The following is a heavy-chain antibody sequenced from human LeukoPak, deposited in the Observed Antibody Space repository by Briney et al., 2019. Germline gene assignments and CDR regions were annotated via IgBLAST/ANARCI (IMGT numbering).Heavy chain of an antibody. CDR1: GFTFSSYA. V-gene: IGHV3-23*01. J-gene: IGHJ4*02. Sequence: YPGGSLRLSCAASGFTFSSYAMSWVRQAPGKGLEWVSAISGSGGSTYYADSVKGRFTISRDNSKNTLYLQMNSLRAEDTAVYYCVCAQQAVVTASQFDYWGQGTLVTVSS. CDR3: VCAQQAVVTASQFDY. D-gene: IGHD2-21*02. CDR2: ISGSGGST.